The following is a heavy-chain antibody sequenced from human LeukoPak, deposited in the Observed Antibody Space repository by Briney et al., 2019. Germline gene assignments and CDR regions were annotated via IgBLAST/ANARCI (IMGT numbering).Heavy chain of an antibody. CDR2: INHGGSA. D-gene: IGHD1-20*01. CDR1: GGSFSGFY. V-gene: IGHV4-34*01. CDR3: ARTFPKGITGSTGAFDI. Sequence: SETLSLTCAVYGGSFSGFYWSWIRQPPGKGLEWIGEINHGGSAYYNPSLKSRVTISVDTSKNQFSLKLSSVTAAYTAVYYCARTFPKGITGSTGAFDIWGQGTMVTVSS. J-gene: IGHJ3*02.